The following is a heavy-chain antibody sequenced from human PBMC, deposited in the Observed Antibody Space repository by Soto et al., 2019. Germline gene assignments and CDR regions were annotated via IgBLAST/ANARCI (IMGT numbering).Heavy chain of an antibody. Sequence: QVQLVQSGAEVKKPGASVKVSCKASGYTFTSYYMHWVRQAPGQGLEWMGIINPSGGSTSYAQKFQGRVTMTRDTSTITVYMELSSLRSEDTAVYYCVWAAATSMYYFDYWGQGTLVTVSS. CDR3: VWAAATSMYYFDY. J-gene: IGHJ4*02. D-gene: IGHD6-13*01. CDR2: INPSGGST. CDR1: GYTFTSYY. V-gene: IGHV1-46*01.